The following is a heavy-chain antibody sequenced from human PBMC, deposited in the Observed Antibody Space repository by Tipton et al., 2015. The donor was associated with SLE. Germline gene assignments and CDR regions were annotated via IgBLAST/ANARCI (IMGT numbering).Heavy chain of an antibody. CDR1: GYTFTSYA. Sequence: QSGAEGKKPGASVKVSCKASGYTFTSYAMHWVRQDPGQRLEWMGWINAGNGNTKYSQKFQGRVTITRDTSASTAYMELSSLRSEDTAVYYCARARIAAAAGAFDIWGQGTMVTVSS. V-gene: IGHV1-3*01. D-gene: IGHD6-13*01. CDR2: INAGNGNT. J-gene: IGHJ3*02. CDR3: ARARIAAAAGAFDI.